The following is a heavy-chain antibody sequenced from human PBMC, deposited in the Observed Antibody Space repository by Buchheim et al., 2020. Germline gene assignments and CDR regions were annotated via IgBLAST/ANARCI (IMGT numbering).Heavy chain of an antibody. J-gene: IGHJ4*02. Sequence: QVQLQESGPGLVKPSQTLSLTCTVSGASISTGDYYWSWIRQPPGKGLKWIGYIYYSGTTYYNPSLKSRVTLSVDTSKNEFSLKLSSVTAADTAVYYCARGYNYVRGSYRYFDYWGQGTL. D-gene: IGHD3-16*02. CDR2: IYYSGTT. CDR3: ARGYNYVRGSYRYFDY. CDR1: GASISTGDYY. V-gene: IGHV4-30-4*01.